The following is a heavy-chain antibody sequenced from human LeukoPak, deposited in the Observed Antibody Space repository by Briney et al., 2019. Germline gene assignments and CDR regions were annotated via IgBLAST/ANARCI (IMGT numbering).Heavy chain of an antibody. CDR1: GYTFTTYG. V-gene: IGHV1-18*01. CDR3: ARVSIAVAGTRIDY. J-gene: IGHJ4*02. CDR2: ISTYTGDT. D-gene: IGHD6-19*01. Sequence: ASVKVSCKASGYTFTTYGISWVRQAPGQGLEWMGWISTYTGDTNYAQKFRGRVTMTTDTSTSTAYMELRSLRSDDTAVYYCARVSIAVAGTRIDYWGQGTLVTVSS.